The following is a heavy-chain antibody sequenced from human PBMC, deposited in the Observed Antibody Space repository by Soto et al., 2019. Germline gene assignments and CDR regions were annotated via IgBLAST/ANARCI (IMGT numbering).Heavy chain of an antibody. CDR2: LSGSGGTT. CDR1: GFTFSTYA. Sequence: PGGSLRLSCSTSGFTFSTYAMNWVRQAPGKRLEWVSALSGSGGTTYYADSVRGRFTISRDNSKNTLFLQMSSLRAEDTALYYCAKQRAGYGSGSDTFYFDFWGQGTLVTVS. D-gene: IGHD3-10*01. V-gene: IGHV3-23*01. J-gene: IGHJ4*02. CDR3: AKQRAGYGSGSDTFYFDF.